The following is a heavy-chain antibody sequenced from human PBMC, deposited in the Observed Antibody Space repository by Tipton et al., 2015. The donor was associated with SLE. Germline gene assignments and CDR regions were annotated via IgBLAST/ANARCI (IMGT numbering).Heavy chain of an antibody. CDR3: ARGGGYLDY. Sequence: LRLSCTVSGGSISSHYWSWIRQPPGKGLEWIGYIYYSGSTNYNPSLKSRVTISVDTSKNRFSLKLSSVTAADTAVYYCARGGGYLDYWGQGTLVTVSS. CDR1: GGSISSHY. V-gene: IGHV4-59*11. CDR2: IYYSGST. J-gene: IGHJ4*02. D-gene: IGHD3-16*01.